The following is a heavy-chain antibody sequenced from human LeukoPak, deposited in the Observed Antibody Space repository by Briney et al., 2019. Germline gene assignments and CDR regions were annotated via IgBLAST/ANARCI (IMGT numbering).Heavy chain of an antibody. CDR1: GGSFGGYY. Sequence: SETLSLTCAVYGGSFGGYYWSWIRQPPGKGLEWIGEINHSGSTNYNPSLKSRVTISVDTSKNQFSLKLSSVTAADTAVYYCARSIAARRNRFDPWGQGTLVTVSS. J-gene: IGHJ5*02. CDR2: INHSGST. CDR3: ARSIAARRNRFDP. V-gene: IGHV4-34*01. D-gene: IGHD6-6*01.